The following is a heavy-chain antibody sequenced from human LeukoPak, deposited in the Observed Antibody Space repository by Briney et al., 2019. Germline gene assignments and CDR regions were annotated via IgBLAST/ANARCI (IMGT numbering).Heavy chain of an antibody. Sequence: PGGSLRLSCAASGFTFSSYEMNWVRQAPGKGLEWVSYISGGGSTTYYADSVKGRFTISRDNAKNSLYLQMISLRAEDTALYFCARDLANYFDYWGQGTLVTVSS. D-gene: IGHD3-16*01. CDR3: ARDLANYFDY. CDR2: ISGGGSTT. CDR1: GFTFSSYE. J-gene: IGHJ4*02. V-gene: IGHV3-48*03.